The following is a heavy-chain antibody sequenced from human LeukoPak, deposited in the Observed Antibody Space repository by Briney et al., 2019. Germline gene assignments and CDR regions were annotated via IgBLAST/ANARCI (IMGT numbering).Heavy chain of an antibody. Sequence: ASVKVSCKVSGYTLTELSMHWVRQAPGKGLEWMGWINPNSGGTNYAQKFQGRVTMTRDTSISTAYMELSRLRSDDTAVFYCARVYYYASGRLDSWGQGTLITVSS. J-gene: IGHJ4*02. V-gene: IGHV1-2*02. CDR2: INPNSGGT. D-gene: IGHD3-10*01. CDR1: GYTLTELS. CDR3: ARVYYYASGRLDS.